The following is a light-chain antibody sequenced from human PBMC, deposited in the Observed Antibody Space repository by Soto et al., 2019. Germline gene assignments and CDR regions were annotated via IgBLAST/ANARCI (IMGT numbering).Light chain of an antibody. CDR3: QQYDSTPST. CDR2: GAS. J-gene: IGKJ1*01. CDR1: QSVNSNY. V-gene: IGKV3-20*01. Sequence: EIVLTQSPGTLSLSPGDRATLSCRASQSVNSNYLAWYQRKPGQAPRLLIYGASNRATDIPYRFSASGSGTDFNLTITRLEAEDSAVYYCQQYDSTPSTFGQGTKVEVK.